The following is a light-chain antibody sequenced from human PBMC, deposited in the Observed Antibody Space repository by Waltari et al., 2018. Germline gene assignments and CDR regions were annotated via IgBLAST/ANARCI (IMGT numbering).Light chain of an antibody. Sequence: SYVLTQPPSVSVAPGKTARVICGGNDIGSQTVHWYQQKPGQAPVVVISYDSDRPSGIPERFAGSNAGDTATLTIGRVEAGDEADYYCQVWDSSNDHPVVFGGGTKLTVL. J-gene: IGLJ2*01. CDR2: YDS. CDR1: DIGSQT. CDR3: QVWDSSNDHPVV. V-gene: IGLV3-21*04.